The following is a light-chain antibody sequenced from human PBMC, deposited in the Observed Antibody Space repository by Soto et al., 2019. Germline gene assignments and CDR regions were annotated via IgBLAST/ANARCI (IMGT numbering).Light chain of an antibody. J-gene: IGKJ5*01. CDR1: QDITSA. CDR3: PQFNSYVIT. CDR2: AAS. Sequence: AIQLTQSPSSLSASVGDRVTITCRASQDITSALAWYQQKPGKAPNLLIYAASSLKSGVPSRFSGSGSGTDFTLTISSLQPEDFATYYWPQFNSYVITFGQGTRLETK. V-gene: IGKV1-13*02.